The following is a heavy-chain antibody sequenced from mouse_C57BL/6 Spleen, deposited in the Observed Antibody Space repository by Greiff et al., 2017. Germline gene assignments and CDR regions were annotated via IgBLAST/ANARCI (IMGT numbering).Heavy chain of an antibody. Sequence: EVQLQQSVAELVRPGASVKLSCTASGFNIKNTYMHWVKQRPEQGLEWIGRIDPANGNTKYAPKFQGKATITADTSSNTAYLQLSSLTSEDTAVYYCAVFYYCGSSPFDYWGQGTTLTVSS. CDR3: AVFYYCGSSPFDY. D-gene: IGHD1-1*01. J-gene: IGHJ2*01. CDR2: IDPANGNT. V-gene: IGHV14-3*01. CDR1: GFNIKNTY.